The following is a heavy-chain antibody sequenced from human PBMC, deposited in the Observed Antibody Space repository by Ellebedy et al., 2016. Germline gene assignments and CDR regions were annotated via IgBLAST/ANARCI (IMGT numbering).Heavy chain of an antibody. CDR2: ISIGGDT. V-gene: IGHV3-53*01. CDR1: GVIVYTHY. D-gene: IGHD6-13*01. Sequence: GGSLRLXXAASGVIVYTHYMTWVRQAPGKGLEWVSAISIGGDTHYADSVKGRFTISSDNSKNTLYLQMNGLRAEDTAVYYCARDLPHNIALHYWGQGTLVTVSS. CDR3: ARDLPHNIALHY. J-gene: IGHJ4*02.